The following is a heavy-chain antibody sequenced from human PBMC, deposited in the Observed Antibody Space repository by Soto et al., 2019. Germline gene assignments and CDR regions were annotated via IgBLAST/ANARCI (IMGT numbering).Heavy chain of an antibody. CDR3: AKPGIAAAGPNRFDP. CDR2: IWYDGSNK. Sequence: QVQLVESGGGVVQPGRSLRLSCAASGFTFSSYGMHWVRQAPGKGLEWVAVIWYDGSNKYYADSVKGRFTISRDNSKNTLYLQMNSLRAEDTAVYYCAKPGIAAAGPNRFDPWGQGTLVTVSS. J-gene: IGHJ5*02. D-gene: IGHD6-13*01. V-gene: IGHV3-33*06. CDR1: GFTFSSYG.